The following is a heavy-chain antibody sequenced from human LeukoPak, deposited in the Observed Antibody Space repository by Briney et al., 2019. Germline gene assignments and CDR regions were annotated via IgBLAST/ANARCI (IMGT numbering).Heavy chain of an antibody. J-gene: IGHJ4*02. CDR1: GFTFSNYA. D-gene: IGHD3-22*01. CDR2: ISGTGGST. CDR3: AKDRGRYYDSSGFYWGYYFDS. V-gene: IGHV3-23*01. Sequence: GGSLRLSCAATGFTFSNYAVNWVRQAPGKGLEWVSTISGTGGSTYYADSVKGRFAISRDNSRDTLYLQMSSLRAEDTAVYYCAKDRGRYYDSSGFYWGYYFDSWGQGILVTVST.